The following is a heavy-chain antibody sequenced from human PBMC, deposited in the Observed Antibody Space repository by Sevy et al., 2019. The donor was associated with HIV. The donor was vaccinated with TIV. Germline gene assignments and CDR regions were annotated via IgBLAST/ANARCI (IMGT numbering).Heavy chain of an antibody. J-gene: IGHJ2*01. V-gene: IGHV3-30-3*01. D-gene: IGHD4-17*01. Sequence: GGSLRLSCAASGFTFSSYAMHWVRQAPGKGLEWVAVISYDGSNKYYADSVKGRFTISRDNSKNTLYLQMNSLGAEDTAVYYWALTTVTSVDWYFDLWGRGTLVTVSS. CDR3: ALTTVTSVDWYFDL. CDR1: GFTFSSYA. CDR2: ISYDGSNK.